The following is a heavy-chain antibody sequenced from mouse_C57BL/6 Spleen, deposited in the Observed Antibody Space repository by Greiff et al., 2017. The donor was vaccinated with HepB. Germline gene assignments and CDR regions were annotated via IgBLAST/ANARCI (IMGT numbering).Heavy chain of an antibody. D-gene: IGHD4-1*01. J-gene: IGHJ3*01. V-gene: IGHV5S21*01. CDR3: ARDLWDWFAY. Sequence: EVKLVESGEGLVKPGGSLKLSCAASGFTFSSYAMSWVRQTPEKRLEWVAYISSGGDYIYYADTVKGRFTISRDNARNTLYLQMSSLKSEDTAMYYCARDLWDWFAYWGQGTLVTVSA. CDR1: GFTFSSYA. CDR2: ISSGGDYI.